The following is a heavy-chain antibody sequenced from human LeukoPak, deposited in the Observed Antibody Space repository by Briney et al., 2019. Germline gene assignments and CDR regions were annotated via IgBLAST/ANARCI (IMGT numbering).Heavy chain of an antibody. V-gene: IGHV1-18*04. CDR1: GYTFTRYH. Sequence: GASVKVSCKASGYTFTRYHMHWVRQAPGQGLEWMGWISAYNGNTNYAQKLQGRVTMTTDTSTSTAYMELRSLRSDDTAVYYCARFRTYYYYYYLDVWAKGTTVTVSS. J-gene: IGHJ6*03. CDR3: ARFRTYYYYYYLDV. CDR2: ISAYNGNT.